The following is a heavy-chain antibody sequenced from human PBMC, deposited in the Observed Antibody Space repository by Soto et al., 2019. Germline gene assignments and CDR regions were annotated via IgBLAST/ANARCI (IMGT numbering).Heavy chain of an antibody. CDR3: ARQIYDSDTGPNFQYYFDS. D-gene: IGHD3-22*01. Sequence: GESLKISCKGSGDSFAGYWITWVRQKPGKGLEWMGRIDPSDSQTYYSPSFRGHVTISATKSITTVFLQWSSLRASDTAMYYCARQIYDSDTGPNFQYYFDSWGQGTLVTVS. CDR1: GDSFAGYW. J-gene: IGHJ4*02. V-gene: IGHV5-10-1*01. CDR2: IDPSDSQT.